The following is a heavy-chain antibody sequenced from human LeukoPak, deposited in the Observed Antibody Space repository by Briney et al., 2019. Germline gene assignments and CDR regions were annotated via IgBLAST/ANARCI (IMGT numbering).Heavy chain of an antibody. V-gene: IGHV3-66*02. D-gene: IGHD5/OR15-5a*01. J-gene: IGHJ4*02. CDR2: IYSGGST. CDR3: ARDSRISRGTFFDY. Sequence: PGGSLRLSCAASGFTVSSNYMSWVRQGPGEGLEWVSVIYSGGSTYYADSVKGRFTISRDNSKNTLYLQMNSLRAEDTAVYYCARDSRISRGTFFDYWGQGTLVTVSS. CDR1: GFTVSSNY.